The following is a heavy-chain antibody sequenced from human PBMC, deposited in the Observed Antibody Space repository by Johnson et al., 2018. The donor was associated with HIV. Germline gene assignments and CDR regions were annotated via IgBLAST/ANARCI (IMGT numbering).Heavy chain of an antibody. CDR1: GFTFSDHD. Sequence: VQLVESGGDVVQPGRSLRLSCAASGFTFSDHDMHWVRQTEGIGLEWVSAIGTIGDTHYHGSVKGRFTISRDNAKNSLYLQMNSLRAEDTAVYYCAREGPYSSRWGAFDIWGQGTMVTVSS. CDR2: IGTIGDT. V-gene: IGHV3-13*01. CDR3: AREGPYSSRWGAFDI. J-gene: IGHJ3*02. D-gene: IGHD6-13*01.